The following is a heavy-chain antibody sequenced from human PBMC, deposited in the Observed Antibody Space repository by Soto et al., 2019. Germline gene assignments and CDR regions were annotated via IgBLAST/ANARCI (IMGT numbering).Heavy chain of an antibody. Sequence: QVQLVESGGGVVQPGRSLRLSCAASGFTFSSYAMHWVRQAPGKGLEWVAVISYDGSNKYYADSVKGRFTISRDNSKNTLYLQMNSLRAEDTAVYYCARPTMVRGIYYGMDVW. V-gene: IGHV3-30-3*01. CDR3: ARPTMVRGIYYGMDV. J-gene: IGHJ6*01. D-gene: IGHD3-10*01. CDR2: ISYDGSNK. CDR1: GFTFSSYA.